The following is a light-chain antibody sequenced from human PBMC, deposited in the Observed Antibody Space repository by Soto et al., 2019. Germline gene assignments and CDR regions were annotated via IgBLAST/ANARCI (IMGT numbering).Light chain of an antibody. CDR3: QQYNNWPVT. CDR1: QGVSSD. CDR2: GAS. V-gene: IGKV3-15*01. Sequence: EIVMTQSPATLSVSPGERATLSCRASQGVSSDLAWYHQKPGQAPRLLIYGASTRATGIPARFSGSGSGTEFTLTISGLQSEDFATYYCQQYNNWPVTFGGGTKVDI. J-gene: IGKJ4*01.